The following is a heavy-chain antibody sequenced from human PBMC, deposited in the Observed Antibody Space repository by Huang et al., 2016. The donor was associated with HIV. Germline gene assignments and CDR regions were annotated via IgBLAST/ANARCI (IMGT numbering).Heavy chain of an antibody. Sequence: QVQLVESGGGVGQPGRSLRLSCGAFGFPFNDHAMHGVRQAPGRGRDWVAVISKDGSNNYYADSVKGRFTISRDSSKSTLFLHMTSLRTEDTAVYYCARAKDTWDAYDIWGQGTMVIVSS. J-gene: IGHJ3*02. CDR2: ISKDGSNN. CDR3: ARAKDTWDAYDI. V-gene: IGHV3-30-3*01. D-gene: IGHD5-18*01. CDR1: GFPFNDHA.